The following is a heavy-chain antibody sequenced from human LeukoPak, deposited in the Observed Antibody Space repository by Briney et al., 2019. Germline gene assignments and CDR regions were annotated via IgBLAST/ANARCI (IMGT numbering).Heavy chain of an antibody. Sequence: PGGSLRLSCAASGFTFSSYGMSWVRQAPGKGLEWVSAVSSSGSRTYYADSVKGRFTVSRDNSKNTLYLQMNSLRGDDTAVYYCAKHRVSFVLREAFDIWGQGTMVTVSS. D-gene: IGHD1-26*01. CDR3: AKHRVSFVLREAFDI. V-gene: IGHV3-23*01. CDR2: VSSSGSRT. CDR1: GFTFSSYG. J-gene: IGHJ3*02.